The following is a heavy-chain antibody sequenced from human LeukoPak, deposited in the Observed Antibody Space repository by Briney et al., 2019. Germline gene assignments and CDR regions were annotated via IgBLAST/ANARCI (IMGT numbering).Heavy chain of an antibody. Sequence: SETLSLTCTVSGGSISSYYWSWIRQPPGKGLEWIGYIYYSGSTNYNPSLKSRVTISVDTSKNQFSLKLSSVTAADTAVYYCARGGYCSGGSCYGANIPPPLYYYGMDVWGQGTTVTVSS. D-gene: IGHD2-15*01. CDR2: IYYSGST. CDR1: GGSISSYY. J-gene: IGHJ6*02. CDR3: ARGGYCSGGSCYGANIPPPLYYYGMDV. V-gene: IGHV4-59*01.